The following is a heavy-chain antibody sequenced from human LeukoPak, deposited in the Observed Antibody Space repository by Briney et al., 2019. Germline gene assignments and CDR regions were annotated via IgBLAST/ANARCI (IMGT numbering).Heavy chain of an antibody. V-gene: IGHV3-21*01. Sequence: GGSLRLSCVGSGFTFNRFWMSWVRQAPGKGLEWVSSISSSSSYIYYADSAKGRFTISRDNAKNSLYLQMNSLRAEDTAVYYCARDLGDDYGDPRFLGYWGQGTLVTVSS. CDR3: ARDLGDDYGDPRFLGY. D-gene: IGHD4-17*01. CDR2: ISSSSSYI. J-gene: IGHJ4*02. CDR1: GFTFNRFW.